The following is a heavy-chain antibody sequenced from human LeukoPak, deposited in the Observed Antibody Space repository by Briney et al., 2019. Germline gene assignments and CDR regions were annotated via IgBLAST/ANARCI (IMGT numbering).Heavy chain of an antibody. Sequence: PSETLSLTCTVSGGSISSSSYYWGWIRQPPGKGLEWVSAISGSGGSTYYADSVKGRFTISRDNSKNTLYLQMNSLRAEDTAVYYCAKDGRIAARPQDYYYYYMDVWGKGTTVTVSS. J-gene: IGHJ6*03. CDR2: ISGSGGST. CDR1: GGSISSSSYY. CDR3: AKDGRIAARPQDYYYYYMDV. V-gene: IGHV3-23*01. D-gene: IGHD6-6*01.